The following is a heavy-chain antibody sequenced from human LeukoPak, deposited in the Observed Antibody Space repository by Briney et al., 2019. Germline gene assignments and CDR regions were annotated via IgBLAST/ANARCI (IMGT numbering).Heavy chain of an antibody. J-gene: IGHJ4*02. CDR3: ATSARTQQWLVREDYFDY. D-gene: IGHD6-19*01. V-gene: IGHV4-4*07. Sequence: PSETLSLTCTVSGGSISSYYWSWIRQPAGKGLEWIGRIYTSGNTNYNPSLKSRVTMSVDTSKNQFSLKLSSVTAADTAVYYCATSARTQQWLVREDYFDYWGQGTLVTVSS. CDR1: GGSISSYY. CDR2: IYTSGNT.